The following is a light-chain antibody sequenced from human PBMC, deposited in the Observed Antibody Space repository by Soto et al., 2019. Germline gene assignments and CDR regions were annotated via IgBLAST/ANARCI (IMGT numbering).Light chain of an antibody. CDR1: QSVDNNY. V-gene: IGKV3-20*01. CDR2: DAS. Sequence: EIVLTQSPGTLSLSPGERATLSCRASQSVDNNYLAWFQQKPGQAPRLLIYDASSRATGIPDRFSGSGSGTDFTLTISRLEPEDFAVYYCQQCAHSPLTFGGGIKVEIK. CDR3: QQCAHSPLT. J-gene: IGKJ4*01.